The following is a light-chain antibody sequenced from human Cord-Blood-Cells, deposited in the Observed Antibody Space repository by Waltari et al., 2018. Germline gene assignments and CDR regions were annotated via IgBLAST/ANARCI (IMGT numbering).Light chain of an antibody. CDR3: CSYAGSVV. CDR2: EGG. CDR1: SSDVGSYNL. Sequence: QSALTQPASVSGSPGPSFTISCTGTSSDVGSYNLGSWYQQHPGKAPKLMINEGGKRPSAVSNRFAGSNPGTTASLRISGLQAEDEADYYCCSYAGSVVFGGGTKLTAL. V-gene: IGLV2-23*01. J-gene: IGLJ2*01.